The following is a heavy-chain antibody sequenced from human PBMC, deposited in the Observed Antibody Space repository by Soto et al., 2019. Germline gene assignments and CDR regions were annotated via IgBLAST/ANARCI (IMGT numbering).Heavy chain of an antibody. CDR1: GFTFSSYG. CDR3: ARFYDFWSGYYGSGAFDI. V-gene: IGHV3-64*01. J-gene: IGHJ3*02. CDR2: ISSNGGNT. D-gene: IGHD3-3*01. Sequence: PGGSLRLSCAASGFTFSSYGMHWVRQAPGKGLEYVSAISSNGGNTYYANSVKGRFTISRDNSKNTLYLQMGSLRAEDMAVYYCARFYDFWSGYYGSGAFDIWGQGTMVTVSS.